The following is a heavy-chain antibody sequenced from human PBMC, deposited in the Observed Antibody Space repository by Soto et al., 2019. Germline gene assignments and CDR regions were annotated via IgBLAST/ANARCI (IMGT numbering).Heavy chain of an antibody. CDR3: AKEKESSSGWYDAFDS. CDR1: GFTFSSYA. D-gene: IGHD6-19*01. V-gene: IGHV3-23*01. CDR2: ISGSGGST. Sequence: PGGSLRLSCAASGFTFSSYAMSWVRQAPGKGLEWVSAISGSGGSTYYADSVKGRFTISRDNSKNTLYLQMNSLRAEDTAVYYGAKEKESSSGWYDAFDSGGQWTIVSAS. J-gene: IGHJ3*02.